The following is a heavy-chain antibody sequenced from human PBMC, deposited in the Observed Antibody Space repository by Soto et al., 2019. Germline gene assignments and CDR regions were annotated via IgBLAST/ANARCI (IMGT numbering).Heavy chain of an antibody. CDR1: GDTFDSYT. Sequence: QVHLVQSGAEVKKPGSSVKVSCKASGDTFDSYTINWVRQAPGQRLEGMGRIIPMLGMSNYALKFQGRVKSTAEKSTTTVYMHLSSLRSDDTAGYYCARRYGSGSRAFDYWGQGTMVTVSS. J-gene: IGHJ4*02. CDR3: ARRYGSGSRAFDY. D-gene: IGHD3-10*01. CDR2: IIPMLGMS. V-gene: IGHV1-69*02.